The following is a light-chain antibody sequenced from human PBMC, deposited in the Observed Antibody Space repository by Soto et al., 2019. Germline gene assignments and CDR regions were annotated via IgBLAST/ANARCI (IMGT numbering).Light chain of an antibody. CDR3: QQYGPSPPYT. V-gene: IGKV1-39*01. CDR2: ATS. CDR1: RNIDTY. J-gene: IGKJ2*01. Sequence: DIQMAQSPSSLSASVGDRVTITCRASRNIDTYLSWYQQKAGKAPKLLIFATSTLQSGVPSRFSGSGSGTDFTLTISRLEPEDSAVYYCQQYGPSPPYTFGQGTKLEIK.